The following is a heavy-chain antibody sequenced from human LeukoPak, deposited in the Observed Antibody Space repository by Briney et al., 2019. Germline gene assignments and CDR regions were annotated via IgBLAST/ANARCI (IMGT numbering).Heavy chain of an antibody. J-gene: IGHJ4*02. Sequence: SETLSLTCTVSGGSISSYYWSWTRQPPGKGLEWIGYIYYSGSTNYNPSLKSRVTISVDTSKNQFSLKLSSVTAADTAVYYCARHPNMVYYYDSSGYQPFDYWGQGTLVTVSS. CDR3: ARHPNMVYYYDSSGYQPFDY. V-gene: IGHV4-59*08. CDR1: GGSISSYY. D-gene: IGHD3-22*01. CDR2: IYYSGST.